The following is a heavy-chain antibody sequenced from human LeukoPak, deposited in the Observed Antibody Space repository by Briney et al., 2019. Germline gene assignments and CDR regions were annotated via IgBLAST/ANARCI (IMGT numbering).Heavy chain of an antibody. Sequence: SETLSLTCTVSGGSISSGDYYWSWIRQPPGKGLEWIGYIYYSGSTYYNPSLKSRVTISVDTSKNQFSLKLSSVTAADTAVYYCANQGQLAPYYYYYYGMDVWGQGNTVTVSS. CDR1: GGSISSGDYY. CDR2: IYYSGST. J-gene: IGHJ6*02. CDR3: ANQGQLAPYYYYYYGMDV. D-gene: IGHD6-13*01. V-gene: IGHV4-30-4*08.